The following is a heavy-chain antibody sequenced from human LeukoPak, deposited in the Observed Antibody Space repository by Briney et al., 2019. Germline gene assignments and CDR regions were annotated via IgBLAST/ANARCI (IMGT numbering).Heavy chain of an antibody. Sequence: SETLSLTCTVSGGSISSGDYYWSWIRQPPGKGLEWIGYIYYSGSTYYNPSLKSRVTISVDTSKNQFSLKLSSVTAADTAIYYCARETAAAGSFIAINDYWGQGTLVTVSS. V-gene: IGHV4-30-4*01. CDR2: IYYSGST. CDR1: GGSISSGDYY. D-gene: IGHD6-13*01. J-gene: IGHJ4*02. CDR3: ARETAAAGSFIAINDY.